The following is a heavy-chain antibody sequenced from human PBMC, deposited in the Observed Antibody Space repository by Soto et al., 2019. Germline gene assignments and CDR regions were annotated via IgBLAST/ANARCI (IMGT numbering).Heavy chain of an antibody. J-gene: IGHJ4*02. D-gene: IGHD2-2*02. CDR2: ISYDGSNK. CDR1: GFTFSSYG. Sequence: GGSLRLSCAASGFTFSSYGMHWVRQAPGKGLEWVAVISYDGSNKYYADSVKGRFTISRDNSKNTLYLQMNSLRAEDTAVYYCAKEAQDIVVVPAAIGGYFDYWGQGTLVTVSS. CDR3: AKEAQDIVVVPAAIGGYFDY. V-gene: IGHV3-30*18.